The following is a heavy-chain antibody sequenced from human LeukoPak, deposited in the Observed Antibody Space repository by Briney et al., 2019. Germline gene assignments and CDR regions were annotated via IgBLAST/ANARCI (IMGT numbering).Heavy chain of an antibody. CDR1: GYTFTSYD. CDR3: ARVSGEQQLAPGGYYYGMDV. D-gene: IGHD6-13*01. Sequence: GASVKVSCKASGYTFTSYDINWVRQATGQGLEWMGWMNPNSGNTGYAQKFQGRVTMTRNTSISTAYMELSSLRSEDTAVYYCARVSGEQQLAPGGYYYGMDVWGQGTTVTVSS. CDR2: MNPNSGNT. J-gene: IGHJ6*02. V-gene: IGHV1-8*01.